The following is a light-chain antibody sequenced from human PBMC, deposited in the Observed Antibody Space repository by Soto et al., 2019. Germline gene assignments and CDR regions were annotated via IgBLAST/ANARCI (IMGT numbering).Light chain of an antibody. V-gene: IGLV2-11*01. CDR3: CSYAGTYTWV. Sequence: QAVVTQPHSVSGSPGQSVALSCTGTGSDIGAHNYVSWYQQHPGKAPKLIIFDVNKRPSEVPYRFSGSKSGNTASLTISGLHPDDEADYYCCSYAGTYTWVFGGGTKVTVL. J-gene: IGLJ3*02. CDR2: DVN. CDR1: GSDIGAHNY.